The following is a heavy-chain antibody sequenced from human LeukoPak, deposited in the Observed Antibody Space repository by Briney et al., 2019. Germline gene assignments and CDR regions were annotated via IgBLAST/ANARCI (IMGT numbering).Heavy chain of an antibody. CDR3: ARVRGFWSGSCFDP. J-gene: IGHJ5*02. V-gene: IGHV4-39*01. D-gene: IGHD3-3*01. CDR1: GGSISSSSYY. CDR2: IYYSGST. Sequence: SETLSLTCTVSGGSISSSSYYWGWIRQPPGKGLEWIGSIYYSGSTYYNPSLKSRVTISVDTSKNQFSLKLSSVTAADTAVYYCARVRGFWSGSCFDPWGQGTLVTVSS.